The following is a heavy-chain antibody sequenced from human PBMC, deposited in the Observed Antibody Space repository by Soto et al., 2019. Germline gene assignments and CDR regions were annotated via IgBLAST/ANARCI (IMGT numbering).Heavy chain of an antibody. CDR2: ISYDGSNK. D-gene: IGHD1-26*01. CDR3: ARDTEGSGSYSYYYGMDV. Sequence: SLRLSCAASGFTFSSYAMHWVRQAPGKGLEWVAVISYDGSNKYYADSVKGRFTISRDNSKNTLYLQMNSLRDEDTAVYYCARDTEGSGSYSYYYGMDVWGQGTTVTVSS. J-gene: IGHJ6*02. V-gene: IGHV3-30-3*01. CDR1: GFTFSSYA.